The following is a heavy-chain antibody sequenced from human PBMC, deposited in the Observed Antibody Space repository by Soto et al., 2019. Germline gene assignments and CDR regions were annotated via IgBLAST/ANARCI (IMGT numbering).Heavy chain of an antibody. J-gene: IGHJ3*02. CDR2: ITGSGGIT. CDR1: GFMFSSYS. Sequence: EVKLLESGGGLVQPGGSLRLSCAASGFMFSSYSMSWVRQAPGKGLEWVSHITGSGGITYYADSVKGRFTISRDTSRNTLYLQMNSLRAEDTAVYYCAREARPPSGYAFDIWGQGTMVTVSS. V-gene: IGHV3-23*01. CDR3: AREARPPSGYAFDI.